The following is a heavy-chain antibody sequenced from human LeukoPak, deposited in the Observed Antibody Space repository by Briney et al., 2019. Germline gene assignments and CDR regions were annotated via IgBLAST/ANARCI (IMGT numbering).Heavy chain of an antibody. CDR1: GFTFSSYG. CDR2: ISYDGSNK. Sequence: GGPLRLSCAASGFTFSSYGMHWVRQAPAKGLEWVAIISYDGSNKYYADSVKGRFTISRDNSKNTLYLQMNSLRAEDTAVYYCAKSTTVTQRGYFDYWGQGTLVTVSS. J-gene: IGHJ4*02. D-gene: IGHD4-17*01. V-gene: IGHV3-30*18. CDR3: AKSTTVTQRGYFDY.